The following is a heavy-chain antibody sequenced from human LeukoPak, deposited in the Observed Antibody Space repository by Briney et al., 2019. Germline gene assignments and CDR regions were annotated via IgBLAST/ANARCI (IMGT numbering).Heavy chain of an antibody. CDR3: ARDSGNYLDAFDI. Sequence: PSETLSLTCAVSGGSISSGGYSWSWIRQPPGKGLEWIGYIYYSGNTYYNPSLKSRVTISVDTSKNQFSLKLTSVTAADTAVYYCARDSGNYLDAFDIWGQGTMVTVPS. D-gene: IGHD1-26*01. CDR1: GGSISSGGYS. CDR2: IYYSGNT. J-gene: IGHJ3*02. V-gene: IGHV4-30-4*07.